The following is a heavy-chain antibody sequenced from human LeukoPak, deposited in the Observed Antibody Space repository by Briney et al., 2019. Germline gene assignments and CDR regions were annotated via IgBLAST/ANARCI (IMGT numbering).Heavy chain of an antibody. J-gene: IGHJ4*02. D-gene: IGHD5-12*01. CDR1: GGSFSGYY. CDR2: INHSGST. CDR3: ARDTGGSGYDRDFDY. V-gene: IGHV4-34*01. Sequence: SETLSLTCAVYGGSFSGYYWSWIRQPPGKGLEWLGEINHSGSTNYNPSLKSRVTISVDTSKNQFSLKLNSVTAADTAVYYCARDTGGSGYDRDFDYWGQGTLVTVSS.